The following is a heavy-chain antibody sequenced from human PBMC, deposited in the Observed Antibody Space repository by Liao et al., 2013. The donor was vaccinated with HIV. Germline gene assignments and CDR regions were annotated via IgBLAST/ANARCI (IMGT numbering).Heavy chain of an antibody. CDR2: ISTSGNT. CDR3: ARGPGHFDY. D-gene: IGHD1-1*01. Sequence: QMQLQESGPGLVKPSETLSLTCAVSGGSINNHYWNWIRQPAGRGLEWIGRISTSGNTMYNPSLKSRVSISLDTSKNQISLMLNSVTAADTAVYYCARGPGHFDYWGQGSLVTVSS. V-gene: IGHV4-4*07. J-gene: IGHJ4*02. CDR1: GGSINNHY.